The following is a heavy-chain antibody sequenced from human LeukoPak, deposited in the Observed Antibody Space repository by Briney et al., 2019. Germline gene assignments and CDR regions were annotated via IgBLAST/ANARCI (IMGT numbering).Heavy chain of an antibody. D-gene: IGHD7-27*01. Sequence: ASVKVSCKALGYTFTDHYFHWLRQAPGQGLEWMGWIHPGRGDSNYAQKFQGRVSLTRDTSISTAYMELSRLTSDDTAVYYCARDHNWGPDYWGQGTLVSVSS. CDR1: GYTFTDHY. CDR2: IHPGRGDS. J-gene: IGHJ4*02. V-gene: IGHV1-2*02. CDR3: ARDHNWGPDY.